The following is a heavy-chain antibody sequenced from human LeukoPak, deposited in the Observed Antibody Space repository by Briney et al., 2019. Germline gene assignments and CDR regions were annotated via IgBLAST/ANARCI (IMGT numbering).Heavy chain of an antibody. J-gene: IGHJ4*02. CDR1: GYTFTSYD. CDR2: MNPNSGNT. V-gene: IGHV1-8*01. CDR3: ARGFGGWFSLDY. Sequence: ASVKVSCKASGYTFTSYDINWVRQATGQGLEWMGWMNPNSGNTGYAQEFQGRVTMTRNTSISTAYMELSSLRSEDTAVYYCARGFGGWFSLDYWGQGTLVTVSS. D-gene: IGHD6-19*01.